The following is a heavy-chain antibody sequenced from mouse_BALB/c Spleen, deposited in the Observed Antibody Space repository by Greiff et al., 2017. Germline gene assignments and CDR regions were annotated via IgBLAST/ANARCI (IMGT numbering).Heavy chain of an antibody. D-gene: IGHD4-1*01. CDR3: ARGNWDISSFAY. CDR1: GFTFSDYY. J-gene: IGHJ3*01. CDR2: ISDGGSYT. V-gene: IGHV5-4*02. Sequence: DVHLVESGGGLVKPGGSLKLSCAASGFTFSDYYMYWVRQTPEKRLEWVATISDGGSYTYYPDSVKGRFTISRDNAKNNLYLQMSSLKSEDTAMYYCARGNWDISSFAYWGQGTLVTVSA.